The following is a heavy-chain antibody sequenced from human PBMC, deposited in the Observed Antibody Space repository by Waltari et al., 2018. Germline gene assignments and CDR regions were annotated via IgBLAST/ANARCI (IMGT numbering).Heavy chain of an antibody. CDR2: IRSKAYGGTT. V-gene: IGHV3-49*04. Sequence: EVQLVESGGGLVQPGRSLRLSCTASGFTFGDYAMSWVRQAPGKGLDGVGFIRSKAYGGTTEYAASVKGRFTISRDDSKSIAYLQMNSLKTEDTAVYYCTRGGEIFGVVITQGNWFDPWGQGTLVTVSS. J-gene: IGHJ5*02. CDR1: GFTFGDYA. CDR3: TRGGEIFGVVITQGNWFDP. D-gene: IGHD3-3*01.